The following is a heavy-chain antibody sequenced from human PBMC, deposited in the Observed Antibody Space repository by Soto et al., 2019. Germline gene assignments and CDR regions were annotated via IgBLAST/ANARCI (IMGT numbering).Heavy chain of an antibody. CDR2: IYHSGST. CDR3: ARCPQNVGSGWPPIDY. D-gene: IGHD6-19*01. CDR1: GGSISSSNW. J-gene: IGHJ4*02. Sequence: QVQLQESGPGLVKPSGTLSLSCAVSGGSISSSNWWSWVRQPPGKGLEWVGEIYHSGSTNYNPSLKSRVTISVDKSKNQFSLTLSSVTAADTAVYYCARCPQNVGSGWPPIDYWGQGTLVTVSS. V-gene: IGHV4-4*02.